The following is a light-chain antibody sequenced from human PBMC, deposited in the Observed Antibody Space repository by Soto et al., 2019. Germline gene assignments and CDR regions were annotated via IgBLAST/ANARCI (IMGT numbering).Light chain of an antibody. CDR1: QGISSY. CDR2: AAS. V-gene: IGKV1-8*01. CDR3: QQYYSYPQYT. J-gene: IGKJ2*01. Sequence: AIRMTQSPSSLSASTGDRVTITCRASQGISSYLAWYQQKPGKALKLLIYAASTLQSGVPSRFSGSGSGTDFTLTISCLQSEDFATYYCQQYYSYPQYTFGQGTKLEIK.